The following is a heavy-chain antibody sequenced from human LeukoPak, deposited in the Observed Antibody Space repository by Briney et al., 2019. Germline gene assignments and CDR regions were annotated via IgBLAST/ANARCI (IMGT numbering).Heavy chain of an antibody. CDR3: ARVSGSPPRFDY. V-gene: IGHV1-69*05. D-gene: IGHD1-26*01. CDR1: GGTFSSYA. CDR2: IIPIFGTA. Sequence: SVKVSCKASGGTFSSYAISWVRQAPGQGLVWMGGIIPIFGTANYAQKFQGRVTITTDESTSTAYMELSSLRSEDTAVYYCARVSGSPPRFDYWGQGTLVTVSS. J-gene: IGHJ4*02.